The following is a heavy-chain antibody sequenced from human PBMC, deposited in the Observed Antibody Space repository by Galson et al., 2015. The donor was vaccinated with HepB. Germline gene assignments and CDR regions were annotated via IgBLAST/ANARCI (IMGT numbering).Heavy chain of an antibody. CDR3: ARIWFYYDSSGYMGPRYYYYYGMDV. CDR2: IIPIFGTA. CDR1: GGTFSSYA. V-gene: IGHV1-69*13. J-gene: IGHJ6*02. Sequence: SVKVSCKASGGTFSSYAIGWVRQAPGQGLEWMGGIIPIFGTANYAQKFQGRVTITADESTSTAYMELSSPRSEDTAVYYCARIWFYYDSSGYMGPRYYYYYGMDVWGQGTTVTVSS. D-gene: IGHD3-22*01.